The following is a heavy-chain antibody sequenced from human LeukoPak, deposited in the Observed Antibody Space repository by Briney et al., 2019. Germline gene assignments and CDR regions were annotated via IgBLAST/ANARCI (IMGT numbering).Heavy chain of an antibody. CDR2: ISGSGGYT. CDR1: GFTFSSYA. CDR3: ARDGSSWPRYYMDV. V-gene: IGHV3-23*01. Sequence: GGSLRLSCAASGFTFSSYAMSWVRQAPGKGLEWVSGISGSGGYTYYADSVKGRVTISRDNSKNTLYLQMNSLRAEDTAVYYCARDGSSWPRYYMDVWGKGTTVTVSS. J-gene: IGHJ6*03. D-gene: IGHD6-13*01.